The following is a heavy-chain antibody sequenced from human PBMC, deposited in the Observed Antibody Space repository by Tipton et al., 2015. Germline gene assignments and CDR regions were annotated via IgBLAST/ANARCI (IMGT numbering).Heavy chain of an antibody. V-gene: IGHV4-39*02. CDR1: GGSISSSSYY. D-gene: IGHD6-19*01. CDR3: ARDRSYSSGQYDV. J-gene: IGHJ6*02. CDR2: IHYSGST. Sequence: LRLSCTVSGGSISSSSYYWGWIRQPPGKGLECIGNIHYSGSTYYYNPSLKSRVTISVDTSKNQFSLKLSSVTAADTAVYYCARDRSYSSGQYDVWGQGTTVIVSS.